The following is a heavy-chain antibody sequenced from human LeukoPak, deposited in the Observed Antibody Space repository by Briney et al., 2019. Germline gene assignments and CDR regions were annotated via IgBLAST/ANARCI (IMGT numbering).Heavy chain of an antibody. J-gene: IGHJ4*02. Sequence: GGSLRLSCTAYGFTFSHYPMHWVRQAPGKGLEWVSYITGYSSIIYYADSLKGRFIISRDNAKSSLYLQMNSLRAEDTAVYYCARVKGDFGGYVIDSWGQGTLVTVSS. CDR1: GFTFSHYP. CDR3: ARVKGDFGGYVIDS. V-gene: IGHV3-48*01. CDR2: ITGYSSII. D-gene: IGHD4-17*01.